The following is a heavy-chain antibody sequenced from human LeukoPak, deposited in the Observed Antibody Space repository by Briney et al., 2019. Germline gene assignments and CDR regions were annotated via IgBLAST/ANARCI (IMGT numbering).Heavy chain of an antibody. CDR1: GGTFSSYA. D-gene: IGHD4-23*01. CDR3: ARYPRSYGGNSGDYYYGMDV. Sequence: SVKVSFKASGGTFSSYAISWVRQAPGQGLEWMGRIIPILGIANYAQKFQGRVTITADKSTSTAYMELSSLRSEDTAVYYCARYPRSYGGNSGDYYYGMDVWGQGTTVTVSS. V-gene: IGHV1-69*04. J-gene: IGHJ6*02. CDR2: IIPILGIA.